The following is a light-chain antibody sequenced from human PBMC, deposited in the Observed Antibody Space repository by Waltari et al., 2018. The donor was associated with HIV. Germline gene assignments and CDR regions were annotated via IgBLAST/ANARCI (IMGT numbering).Light chain of an antibody. CDR3: QQRSNWPLIT. Sequence: EIVLTQSPATLSLSPGERATLSCRASQSVSTYVAWYQQKPGQAPRLLIYDASDRATGIPARFSGSGSGTDFTLTISDLEPEDFAVYYCQQRSNWPLITFGQGTRLEIK. V-gene: IGKV3-11*01. CDR1: QSVSTY. CDR2: DAS. J-gene: IGKJ5*01.